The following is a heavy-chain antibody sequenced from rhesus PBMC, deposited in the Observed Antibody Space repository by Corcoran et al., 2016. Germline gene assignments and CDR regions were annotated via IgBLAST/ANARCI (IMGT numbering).Heavy chain of an antibody. V-gene: IGHV4-80*01. CDR2: INGNSYSP. CDR3: ARVEYYEDDYGYYYTDY. J-gene: IGHJ4*01. D-gene: IGHD3-9*01. Sequence: QVQPQEAGPGLVKPSETLSLTCTVSGAAISRNWWDRDRHAPGKGRGRSGVINGNSYSPTYTPSLKSRVIISKDPSKNQFSLELSSVTAADTAVYYCARVEYYEDDYGYYYTDYWGQGVLVTVSS. CDR1: GAAISRNW.